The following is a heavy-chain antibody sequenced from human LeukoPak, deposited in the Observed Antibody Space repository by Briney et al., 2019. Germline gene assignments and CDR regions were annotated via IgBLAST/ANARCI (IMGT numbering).Heavy chain of an antibody. CDR3: ASIAAAGADAFDI. Sequence: ASVKVSCTASGYTLTSYDINWVRQATGQGLEWMGWMNPNSGNTGYAQKFQGRVTMTRNTSISTAYMELSSLRSEDTAVYYCASIAAAGADAFDIWGQGTMVTVSS. D-gene: IGHD6-13*01. CDR2: MNPNSGNT. J-gene: IGHJ3*02. CDR1: GYTLTSYD. V-gene: IGHV1-8*01.